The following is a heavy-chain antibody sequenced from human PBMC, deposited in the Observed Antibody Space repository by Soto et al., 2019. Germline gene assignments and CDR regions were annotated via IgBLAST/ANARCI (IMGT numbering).Heavy chain of an antibody. J-gene: IGHJ6*02. CDR3: ARNRLRQYYYGMDV. CDR1: GYSFANYW. V-gene: IGHV5-51*01. D-gene: IGHD3-10*01. CDR2: IYPGDSDT. Sequence: GESLKISCHGSGYSFANYWTAWVRQMPGKGLEWVGVIYPGDSDTRYSPSFRGQVTISADKSISHVYLQWSSLKASDTAMYYCARNRLRQYYYGMDVWGQGTTVTVSS.